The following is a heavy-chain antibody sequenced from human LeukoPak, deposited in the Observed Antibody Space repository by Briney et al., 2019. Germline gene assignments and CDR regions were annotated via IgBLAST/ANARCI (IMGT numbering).Heavy chain of an antibody. CDR2: INPSGGST. CDR1: GYTFTSYY. D-gene: IGHD3-22*01. Sequence: ASVKVSCKASGYTFTSYYMHWVRQAPGQGLEWMGIINPSGGSTSYAQKFQGRITMTRDTSTSTVYMELSSLRPEDTAVYYCARGNYDSSGYYDPPGYWGQGTLVTVSS. J-gene: IGHJ4*02. CDR3: ARGNYDSSGYYDPPGY. V-gene: IGHV1-46*01.